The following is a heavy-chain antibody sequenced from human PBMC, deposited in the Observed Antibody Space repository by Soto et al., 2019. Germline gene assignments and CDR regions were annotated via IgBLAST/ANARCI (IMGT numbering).Heavy chain of an antibody. Sequence: QVQLQESGPGLVKPSETLSLTCTVSGGSVSSGSYYWSWIRQPPGKGLEWIGYIYYSGSTNYKPPLKSRVTISVDTSKNQFSLKVSSVTAADTAVYYCASSSGYDLYYYYGMDVWGQGTTVTVSS. CDR2: IYYSGST. J-gene: IGHJ6*02. CDR1: GGSVSSGSYY. V-gene: IGHV4-61*01. CDR3: ASSSGYDLYYYYGMDV. D-gene: IGHD5-12*01.